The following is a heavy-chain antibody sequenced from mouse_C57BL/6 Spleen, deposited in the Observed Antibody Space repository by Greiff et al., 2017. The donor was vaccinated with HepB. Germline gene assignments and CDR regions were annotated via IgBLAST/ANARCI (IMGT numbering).Heavy chain of an antibody. CDR3: VREVYGNYLAWFAY. V-gene: IGHV10-3*01. D-gene: IGHD2-10*02. CDR1: GFTFNTYA. CDR2: IRSKSSNYAT. Sequence: EVQLVESGGGLVQPKGSLKLSCAASGFTFNTYAMHWVRQAPGKGLEWVARIRSKSSNYATYYADSVKDRFTISRDDSQSMLYLQMNNLKTEDTAMYYCVREVYGNYLAWFAYWGQGTLVTVSA. J-gene: IGHJ3*01.